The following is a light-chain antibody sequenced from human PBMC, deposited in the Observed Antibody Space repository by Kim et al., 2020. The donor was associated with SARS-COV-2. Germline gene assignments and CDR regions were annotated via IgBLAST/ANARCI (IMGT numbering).Light chain of an antibody. V-gene: IGKV3-15*01. CDR2: GVS. J-gene: IGKJ2*01. Sequence: ETMMTQSPATLSVSPGERATISCRSSQSISNNLAWYQQKPGQAPRLLIYGVSTRATDIPDRFSGSGSGTDFTLTISSLQSEDFAVYYCQQYNNWPPNTFGQGTKLEI. CDR3: QQYNNWPPNT. CDR1: QSISNN.